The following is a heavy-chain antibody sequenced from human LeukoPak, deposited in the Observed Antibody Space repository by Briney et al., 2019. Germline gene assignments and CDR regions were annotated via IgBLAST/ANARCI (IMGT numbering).Heavy chain of an antibody. CDR3: AKAQVVVITNNWFDP. CDR1: GYTFTGYY. Sequence: ASVKVSCKASGYTFTGYYMHWVRQAPGQGLEWMGWINPNSGGTNYAQKFQGRVTMTRDTSISTAYMELSRLRSDDTAVYYCAKAQVVVITNNWFDPWGQGTLVTVSS. V-gene: IGHV1-2*02. J-gene: IGHJ5*02. CDR2: INPNSGGT. D-gene: IGHD3-22*01.